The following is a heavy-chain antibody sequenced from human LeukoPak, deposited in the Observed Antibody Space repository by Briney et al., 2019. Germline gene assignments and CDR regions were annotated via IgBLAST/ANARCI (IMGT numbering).Heavy chain of an antibody. CDR2: INQDASAR. Sequence: PGGSLRLSCAASGFTLSSHWMTWVRQAPGKGLEWVAIINQDASARYYVTSVRGRFTISRDNARSSINLQMNSLRVEDTAVYYCARWDIRGTAHQLDYWGQGTLVTVSS. CDR1: GFTLSSHW. J-gene: IGHJ4*02. V-gene: IGHV3-7*01. CDR3: ARWDIRGTAHQLDY. D-gene: IGHD5-12*01.